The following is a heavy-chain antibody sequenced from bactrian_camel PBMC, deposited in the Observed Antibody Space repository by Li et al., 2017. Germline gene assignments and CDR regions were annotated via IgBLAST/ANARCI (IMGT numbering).Heavy chain of an antibody. Sequence: HVQLVESGGGSVQAGGSLRLSCLVSAYMSSLCMGWFRQAPGKEREKVADNERDGSTSYADSVKGRFTIFRDNAKNTVHLQMNSLKPEDTAVYYCALDLGPAFPYCSGGPSQGTQVTVS. CDR1: AYMSSLC. CDR2: NERDGST. V-gene: IGHV3S53*01. D-gene: IGHD1*01. J-gene: IGHJ4*01.